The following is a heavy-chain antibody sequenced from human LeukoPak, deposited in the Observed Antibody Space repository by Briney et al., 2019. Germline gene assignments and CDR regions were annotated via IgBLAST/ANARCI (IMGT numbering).Heavy chain of an antibody. D-gene: IGHD6-19*01. CDR3: ARDRLAAVAGTAADY. Sequence: GGSLRLSCAASGFTFSSYWMSWVRQAPGKGLEWVSGISWNSGSIGYADSVKGRFTISRDNAKNSLYLQMNSLRAEDTAVYYCARDRLAAVAGTAADYWGQGTLVTVSS. CDR1: GFTFSSYW. V-gene: IGHV3-20*04. J-gene: IGHJ4*02. CDR2: ISWNSGSI.